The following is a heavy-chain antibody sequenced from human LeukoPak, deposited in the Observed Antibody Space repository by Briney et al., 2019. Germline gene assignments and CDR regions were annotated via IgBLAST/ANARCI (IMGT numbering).Heavy chain of an antibody. CDR3: ARGGYGTGIDY. CDR2: VDNGGSGR. V-gene: IGHV3-74*03. CDR1: GLTFSNYW. D-gene: IGHD2-8*02. J-gene: IGHJ4*02. Sequence: PGGSLRLSCAASGLTFSNYWMHWVRHAPGKGLVWVLYVDNGGSGREYADSVKGRFTISRDNVKSMVYLQMNSLRAEDTAVYYCARGGYGTGIDYWGQGTLVTVSS.